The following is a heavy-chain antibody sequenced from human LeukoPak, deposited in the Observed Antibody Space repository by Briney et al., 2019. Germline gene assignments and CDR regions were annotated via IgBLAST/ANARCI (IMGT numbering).Heavy chain of an antibody. CDR2: INTNTGNP. D-gene: IGHD3-16*01. Sequence: ASVKVSCKASGYTFTSYAMNWVRQAPGQGLEWMGWINTNTGNPTYAQGFTGRFVFSLDTSVSTAYLQISSLKAEDTAVYYCASWGFGYYYYYMDVWGKGTTVTVSS. CDR1: GYTFTSYA. V-gene: IGHV7-4-1*02. CDR3: ASWGFGYYYYYMDV. J-gene: IGHJ6*03.